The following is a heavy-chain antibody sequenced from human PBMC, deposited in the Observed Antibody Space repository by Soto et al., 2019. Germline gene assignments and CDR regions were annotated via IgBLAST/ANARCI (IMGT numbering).Heavy chain of an antibody. J-gene: IGHJ6*02. D-gene: IGHD3-10*01. CDR1: GGIFTASA. CDR3: AVGFKLDYYSLDV. V-gene: IGHV1-69*01. CDR2: VIPMFGTA. Sequence: QVQLVQSGAEVRKPGSSVKVFCRSSGGIFTASAISWVRQAPGQGPEWMGGVIPMFGTANYPQRFQGRVTINADESTNTVYMQLSSLRSEDTAVYFCAVGFKLDYYSLDVWGQGTTVTVSS.